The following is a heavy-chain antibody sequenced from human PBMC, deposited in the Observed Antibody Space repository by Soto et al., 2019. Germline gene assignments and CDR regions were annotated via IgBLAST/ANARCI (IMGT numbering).Heavy chain of an antibody. D-gene: IGHD6-19*01. CDR3: AKGGRQWLVTSDFNY. V-gene: IGHV3-30*18. CDR2: VSHDGRNT. J-gene: IGHJ4*02. Sequence: VQLVESGGGVVQPGRSLRLSCAASGFTFSDYAMHWVRQAPGKGLEWVAVVSHDGRNTHYADSVKGRFTISRDSSKNTVSLEMTSLRAENTAVYSCAKGGRQWLVTSDFNYWGQGALVTVSS. CDR1: GFTFSDYA.